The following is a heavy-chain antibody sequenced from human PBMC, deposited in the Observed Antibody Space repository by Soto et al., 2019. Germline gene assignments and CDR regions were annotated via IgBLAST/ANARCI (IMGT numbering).Heavy chain of an antibody. J-gene: IGHJ6*03. CDR2: MSPNSGDT. V-gene: IGHV1-8*01. CDR3: ARGARYRLPKKGDYHYYYRDV. Sequence: ASVKVSCKASGYTFNSFDINWVRQATGQGPEWMGRMSPNSGDTDYAERFQGRVSMTRDTSISTAYMELNSLTSDDTAMYYCARGARYRLPKKGDYHYYYRDVWGKGTRVTVS. D-gene: IGHD2-2*01. CDR1: GYTFNSFD.